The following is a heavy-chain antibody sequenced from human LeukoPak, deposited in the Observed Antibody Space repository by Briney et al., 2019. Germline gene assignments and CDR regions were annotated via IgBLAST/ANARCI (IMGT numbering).Heavy chain of an antibody. CDR3: AREAITVAGIDI. Sequence: SETLSLTCSVSGGSISSDYWSWIRQPPGKGLEWIGYISYSGSANHNPSLKSRVTISVDTSTNQFSLTLSSVTAADTAVYYCAREAITVAGIDIWGQGTMVTVSS. CDR1: GGSISSDY. D-gene: IGHD6-19*01. J-gene: IGHJ3*02. CDR2: ISYSGSA. V-gene: IGHV4-59*01.